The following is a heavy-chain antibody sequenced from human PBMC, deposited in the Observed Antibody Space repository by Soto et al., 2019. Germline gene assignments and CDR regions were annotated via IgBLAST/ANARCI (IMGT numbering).Heavy chain of an antibody. Sequence: QVQLQESGPGLVKPSETLSLTCSVSGGSISGSSYYWGWIRQPPGKGLEWIGSIYHSGSTYDNPSLESRVTISVDTSKNQFSLKLSSVTAADTAVYYCARRDIYGHQAPYWGQGTLVTVSS. V-gene: IGHV4-39*01. J-gene: IGHJ4*02. CDR3: ARRDIYGHQAPY. D-gene: IGHD2-15*01. CDR2: IYHSGST. CDR1: GGSISGSSYY.